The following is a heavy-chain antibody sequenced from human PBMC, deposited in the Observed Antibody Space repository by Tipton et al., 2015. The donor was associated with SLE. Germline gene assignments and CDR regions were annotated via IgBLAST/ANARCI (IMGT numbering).Heavy chain of an antibody. Sequence: LRLSCTVYGGSIGSQFWSWIRQPPGKGLEWIGYISDSGSTNYNPSLKSRVTISVEMSKNQVSLKLFSVTAADTAVYYCVVCSPSSCSYFDYWGQGRLVTVSS. V-gene: IGHV4-59*11. J-gene: IGHJ4*02. CDR2: ISDSGST. CDR3: VVCSPSSCSYFDY. CDR1: GGSIGSQF. D-gene: IGHD2-2*01.